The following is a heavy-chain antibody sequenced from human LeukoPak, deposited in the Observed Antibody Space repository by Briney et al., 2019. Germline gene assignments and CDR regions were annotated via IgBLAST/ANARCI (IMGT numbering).Heavy chain of an antibody. V-gene: IGHV5-51*06. D-gene: IGHD3-22*01. CDR2: IYPGDSDT. Sequence: ESLKISCKGPGYSFTSYWSGWVRQMPGKGLEWMGIIYPGDSDTRYSPSLQGQVTISDDKSISTAYLQWSSLKASDTAMYYCARRGYYYDSSGYPHYYFDYWGQGTLVTVSS. J-gene: IGHJ4*02. CDR1: GYSFTSYW. CDR3: ARRGYYYDSSGYPHYYFDY.